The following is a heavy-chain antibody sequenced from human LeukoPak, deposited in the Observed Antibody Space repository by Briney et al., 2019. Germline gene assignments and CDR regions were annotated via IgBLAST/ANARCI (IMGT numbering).Heavy chain of an antibody. CDR3: ARVRHRLLDY. J-gene: IGHJ4*02. Sequence: GASVKVSCKASGYTLTSYGISCVRPAPGQGGEWMGWISAYNGNTNYAQKLQGRVTMTTDTSTSTAYLELRSLRSDDTAVYYCARVRHRLLDYWGQGTLVTVSS. CDR2: ISAYNGNT. CDR1: GYTLTSYG. D-gene: IGHD4-17*01. V-gene: IGHV1-18*01.